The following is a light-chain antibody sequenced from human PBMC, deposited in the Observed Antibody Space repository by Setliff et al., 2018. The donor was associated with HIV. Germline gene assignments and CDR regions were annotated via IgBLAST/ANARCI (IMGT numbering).Light chain of an antibody. CDR2: EVS. V-gene: IGLV2-14*01. CDR1: SSDVGSYNY. Sequence: QSALAQPASVSGSPGQSITISCTGTSSDVGSYNYVSWYQQHPGKAPKLMIYEVSNRPSGVSNRFSGSKSGITASLTISGLQAEDEADYYCSSYTSSSLYVFGTGTKVTVL. J-gene: IGLJ1*01. CDR3: SSYTSSSLYV.